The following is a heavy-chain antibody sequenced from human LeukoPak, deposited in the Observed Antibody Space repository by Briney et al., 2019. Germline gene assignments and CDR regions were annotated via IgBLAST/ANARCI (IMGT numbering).Heavy chain of an antibody. J-gene: IGHJ6*02. Sequence: SETLSLTCTVSGGSFSSGSYYWSWIRQPPGKGLEWIGYIYYSGSTNYNPSLKSRVTISVDTSKNQFSLKLSSVTAADTAVYYCARGPYYYYGMDVWGQGTTVTVSS. CDR3: ARGPYYYYGMDV. CDR2: IYYSGST. CDR1: GGSFSSGSYY. V-gene: IGHV4-61*01.